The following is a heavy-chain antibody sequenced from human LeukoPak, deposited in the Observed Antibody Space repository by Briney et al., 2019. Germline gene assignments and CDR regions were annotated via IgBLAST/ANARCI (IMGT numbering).Heavy chain of an antibody. CDR3: ARIRDGYNDAYDI. Sequence: GASVKVSCKASGYTSTNYYIHWVRQAPGQGLEWMGLINPGGDNTDYAQNFQGRVTMTRDTSTSTVYMGLSSLRSEDTAVYYCARIRDGYNDAYDIWGQGTMVTVSS. CDR1: GYTSTNYY. V-gene: IGHV1-46*01. J-gene: IGHJ3*02. CDR2: INPGGDNT. D-gene: IGHD5-24*01.